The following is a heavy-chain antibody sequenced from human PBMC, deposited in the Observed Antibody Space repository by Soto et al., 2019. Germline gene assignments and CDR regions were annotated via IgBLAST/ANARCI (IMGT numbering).Heavy chain of an antibody. D-gene: IGHD6-19*01. J-gene: IGHJ4*02. CDR2: IIPIFGTA. V-gene: IGHV1-69*13. CDR3: ARDSIAVAGRLNFDY. CDR1: GGTFSSYA. Sequence: SVKVSCKASGGTFSSYAISWVRQAPGQGLEWMGGIIPIFGTANYAQKFQGRVTITADESTSTAYMELSSLRSEDTAVYYCARDSIAVAGRLNFDYWGQGTLVTVSS.